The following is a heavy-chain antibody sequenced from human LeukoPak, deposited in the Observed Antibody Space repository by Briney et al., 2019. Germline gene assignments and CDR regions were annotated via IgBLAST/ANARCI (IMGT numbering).Heavy chain of an antibody. CDR2: ISSNGGST. Sequence: PGRSLTFALSLAGPTFSSYAIDWVRQPPGKGLEYVSAISSNGGSTYYADSVKGRFTISRDNSKNTLYLQMSSLRAEDTAVYYCVKGSIDYYDSSGYPPEVVYWGQGTLVTVSS. CDR1: GPTFSSYA. J-gene: IGHJ4*02. D-gene: IGHD3-22*01. V-gene: IGHV3-64D*06. CDR3: VKGSIDYYDSSGYPPEVVY.